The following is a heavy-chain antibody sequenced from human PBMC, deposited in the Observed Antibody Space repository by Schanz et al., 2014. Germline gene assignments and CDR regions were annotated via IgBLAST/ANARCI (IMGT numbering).Heavy chain of an antibody. CDR2: ISRSSSTI. CDR1: GFTFSTYS. J-gene: IGHJ5*02. V-gene: IGHV3-48*04. CDR3: AKGAVEMSTGLGGS. Sequence: VQLVESGGSVVQPGGSLRLSCAASGFTFSTYSMNWVRQAPGKGLEWVSYISRSSSTIYYADSLKGRFTISRDNSKNSLYLQMNSLRTEDTALYYCAKGAVEMSTGLGGSWGQGTLVTVSS. D-gene: IGHD3-16*01.